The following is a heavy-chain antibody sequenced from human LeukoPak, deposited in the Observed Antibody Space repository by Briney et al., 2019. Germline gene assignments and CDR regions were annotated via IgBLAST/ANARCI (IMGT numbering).Heavy chain of an antibody. J-gene: IGHJ6*02. CDR3: ARDLQQQLVGYYGMDV. Sequence: GGSLRLSCATSGFTFSNYSMNWVRQAPGKGLEWVSSISSASTYIYYADSVKGRFTISRDNAKNSLYLQMDSLRAEDTAVYYCARDLQQQLVGYYGMDVWGQGTTVTVSS. CDR2: ISSASTYI. D-gene: IGHD6-13*01. CDR1: GFTFSNYS. V-gene: IGHV3-21*01.